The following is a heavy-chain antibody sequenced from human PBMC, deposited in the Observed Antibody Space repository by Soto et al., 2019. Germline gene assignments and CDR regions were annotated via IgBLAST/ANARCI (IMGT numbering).Heavy chain of an antibody. V-gene: IGHV1-69*05. CDR2: IIPIFGTA. CDR1: GGTFSSYA. J-gene: IGHJ6*02. Sequence: QVQLVQSGAEVKKPGSSVKVSCKASGGTFSSYAINWVRQAPGQGLEWMGGIIPIFGTANHAQKFQGRVTDTRDESTSAGYVGRSGLGSGASGVYYCSGGRGGSSCYYYCMGVWGHGSTVAVSS. CDR3: SGGRGGSSCYYYCMGV. D-gene: IGHD2-15*01.